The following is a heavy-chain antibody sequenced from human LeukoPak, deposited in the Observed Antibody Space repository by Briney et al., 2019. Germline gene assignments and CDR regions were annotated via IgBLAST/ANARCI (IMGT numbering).Heavy chain of an antibody. J-gene: IGHJ4*02. D-gene: IGHD3-22*01. V-gene: IGHV1-24*01. CDR1: GYTLTELS. CDR3: ATLKIYDXXXDY. Sequence: ASVKVSCKVSGYTLTELSMHWVRQAPGKGLEWMGGFDPEDGETIYAQKFQGRVTMTEDTSTDTAYMELSSLRSEDTAVYYCATLKIYDXXXDYWGQGTLVTVSS. CDR2: FDPEDGET.